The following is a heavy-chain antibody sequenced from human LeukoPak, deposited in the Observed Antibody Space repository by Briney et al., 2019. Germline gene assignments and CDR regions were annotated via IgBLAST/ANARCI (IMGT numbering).Heavy chain of an antibody. D-gene: IGHD3-10*01. CDR2: ISDSGGRT. CDR3: AKRASGSGTSLYYFDY. CDR1: GFPFSSYA. J-gene: IGHJ4*02. Sequence: GGSLRLSCSASGFPFSSYAMHWVRQAPGKGLEYVAAISDSGGRTYYADSRKGRFTISRDNSKHTLYLQMSSLRAEDTAVYYCAKRASGSGTSLYYFDYWGQGTLVTVSS. V-gene: IGHV3-64D*06.